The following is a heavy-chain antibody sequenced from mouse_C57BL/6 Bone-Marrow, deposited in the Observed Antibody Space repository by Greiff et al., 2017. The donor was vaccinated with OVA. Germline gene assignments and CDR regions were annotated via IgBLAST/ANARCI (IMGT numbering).Heavy chain of an antibody. CDR1: GYTFTDYE. J-gene: IGHJ3*01. CDR2: IDPETGGT. CDR3: TRRSIYYDYADVFAY. D-gene: IGHD2-4*01. V-gene: IGHV1-15*01. Sequence: VQLQQSGAELVRPGASVTLSCKASGYTFTDYEMHWVKQTPVHGLEWIGAIDPETGGTAYNQKFKGKAILTADKSSRTAYMALRSLTSEDSAVYYCTRRSIYYDYADVFAYWGQGTLVTVSA.